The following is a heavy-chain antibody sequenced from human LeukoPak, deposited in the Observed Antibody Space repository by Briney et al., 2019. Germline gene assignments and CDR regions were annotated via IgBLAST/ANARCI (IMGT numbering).Heavy chain of an antibody. CDR1: GYTFTSYA. D-gene: IGHD6-19*01. Sequence: GASVKVSCKASGYTFTSYAMNWVRQAPGQGLEWMGWINTNTGNPTYAQGFTGRFVFSLDTSVSTAYLQISSLKAEDTAVYYCARDSVYSSGWRHYYYYYYYMDVWGKGTTVTVSS. J-gene: IGHJ6*03. CDR3: ARDSVYSSGWRHYYYYYYYMDV. CDR2: INTNTGNP. V-gene: IGHV7-4-1*02.